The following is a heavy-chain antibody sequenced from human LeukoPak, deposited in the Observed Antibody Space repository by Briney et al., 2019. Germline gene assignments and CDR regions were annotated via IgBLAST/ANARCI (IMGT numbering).Heavy chain of an antibody. CDR1: GFTFSSYA. D-gene: IGHD2-2*01. J-gene: IGHJ4*02. CDR3: AKDQLPRGSLDY. CDR2: ISYDGSNK. V-gene: IGHV3-30*04. Sequence: PGRSLRLSCAASGFTFSSYAMHWVRQAPGKGLEWVAVISYDGSNKYYADSVKGRFTISRDNSKNTLYLQMNSLRAEDTAVYYCAKDQLPRGSLDYWGQGTLVTVSS.